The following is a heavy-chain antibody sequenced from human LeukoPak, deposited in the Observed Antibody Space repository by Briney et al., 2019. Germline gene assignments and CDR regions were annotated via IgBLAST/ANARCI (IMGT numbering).Heavy chain of an antibody. J-gene: IGHJ4*02. V-gene: IGHV3-23*01. CDR2: ISGSGGTT. CDR3: AKDVAFSSGPNYFDY. CDR1: GFTFSSHA. D-gene: IGHD6-19*01. Sequence: GGSLRLSCAASGFTFSSHAMSWVRQAPGKGLEWVSTISGSGGTTYYADSVKGRFTFSRDNSKNTLHLQMNSLRAEDSAVYYCAKDVAFSSGPNYFDYWGQGTLVTVSS.